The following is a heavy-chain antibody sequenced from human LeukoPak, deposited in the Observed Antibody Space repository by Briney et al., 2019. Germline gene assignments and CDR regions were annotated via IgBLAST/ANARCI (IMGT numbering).Heavy chain of an antibody. D-gene: IGHD1-26*01. V-gene: IGHV4-59*01. CDR2: IYYSGST. J-gene: IGHJ4*02. CDR3: ARVIAVGATRYFDY. CDR1: GGSISSYY. Sequence: PSETLSLTCTVSGGSISSYYWSWIRQPPGKGLEWIGYIYYSGSTNYNPSLKSRVTISVDTSKNQFSLKLSSVTAADTAVYYCARVIAVGATRYFDYWGQGTLVTVSS.